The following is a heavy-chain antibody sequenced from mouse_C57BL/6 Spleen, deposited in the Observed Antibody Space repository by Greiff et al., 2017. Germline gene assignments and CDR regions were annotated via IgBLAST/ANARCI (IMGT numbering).Heavy chain of an antibody. CDR2: IYPADGDT. CDR1: GYAFSSSW. D-gene: IGHD2-10*01. V-gene: IGHV1-82*01. CDR3: ATYHASFLAVGG. Sequence: VQLQQSGPELVKPGASVKISCKASGYAFSSSWMNWVKQRPGQGLEWIGRIYPADGDTNYNRKFKGKATMTADKSSSTAYMQLSSLTSEDSAVYYCATYHASFLAVGGWGKGASVSVAS. J-gene: IGHJ4*01.